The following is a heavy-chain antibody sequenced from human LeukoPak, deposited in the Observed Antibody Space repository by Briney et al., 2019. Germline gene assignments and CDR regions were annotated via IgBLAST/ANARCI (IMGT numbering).Heavy chain of an antibody. CDR3: ARGPSIVGATDFDY. CDR2: ISAYNGNT. V-gene: IGHV1-18*01. CDR1: GYSFPTYP. J-gene: IGHJ4*02. D-gene: IGHD1-26*01. Sequence: ASVKVSCKASGYSFPTYPMNWVRQAPGQGLEWMGWISAYNGNTNYAQKLQGRVTMTTDTSTSTAYMELRSLRSDDTAVYYCARGPSIVGATDFDYWGQGTLVTVSS.